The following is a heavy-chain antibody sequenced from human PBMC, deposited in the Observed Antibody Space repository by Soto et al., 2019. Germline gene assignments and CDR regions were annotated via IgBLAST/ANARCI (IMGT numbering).Heavy chain of an antibody. D-gene: IGHD7-27*01. CDR3: ARFNWGGVYFDY. CDR1: GFTFSSYS. Sequence: GGSLRLSCAASGFTFSSYSMNWVRQAPGKGLEWVSSISSSSSYIYYADSVKGRFTISRDNAENSLYLQMNSLRAEDTAVYYCARFNWGGVYFDYWGQGTLVTVSS. V-gene: IGHV3-21*01. J-gene: IGHJ4*02. CDR2: ISSSSSYI.